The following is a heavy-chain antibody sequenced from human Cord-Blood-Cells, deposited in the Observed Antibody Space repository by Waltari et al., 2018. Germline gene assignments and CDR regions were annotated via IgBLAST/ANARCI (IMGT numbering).Heavy chain of an antibody. CDR1: GYTFTSYG. CDR3: ARPTYYDFWSGYYDACDI. V-gene: IGHV1-18*01. J-gene: IGHJ3*02. CDR2: ISAYNGNT. Sequence: QVQLVQSGAEVKKPGASVKVSCKASGYTFTSYGISWVRQAPGQGLEWMGLISAYNGNTNYAQKLQGRVTMTTDTYTSTAYMELRSLISDDTAVYYCARPTYYDFWSGYYDACDILGQGTMVTVSS. D-gene: IGHD3-3*01.